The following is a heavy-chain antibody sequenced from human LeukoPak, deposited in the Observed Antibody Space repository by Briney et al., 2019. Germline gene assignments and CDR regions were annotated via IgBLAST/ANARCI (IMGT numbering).Heavy chain of an antibody. D-gene: IGHD6-13*01. CDR2: ISRSATTI. Sequence: PGGSLRLSCAASGFTFSSYEMNWVRQAPGKGLEWVSSISRSATTIYYADSVKGRFTISRDNAKNSLYLQMNSLRAEDTAVYYCARVGRYSSSWYLYYYYYYMDVWGKGTTVTISS. CDR1: GFTFSSYE. V-gene: IGHV3-48*03. J-gene: IGHJ6*03. CDR3: ARVGRYSSSWYLYYYYYYMDV.